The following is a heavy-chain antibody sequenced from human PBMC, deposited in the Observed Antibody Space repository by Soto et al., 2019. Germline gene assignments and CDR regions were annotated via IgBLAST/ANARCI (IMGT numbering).Heavy chain of an antibody. CDR3: AKWGEVSHNPGGNYYYGMDV. J-gene: IGHJ6*02. CDR2: ILYDGSDK. Sequence: GGPVRLSCASSGGPLGDYCMHLVRHPPGKGLESMSSILYDGSDKYYADSVKGRFTISRDGSKNTLYLQMDSLRPEDTAVYYCAKWGEVSHNPGGNYYYGMDVWGQGTTVTVSS. V-gene: IGHV3-30*18. D-gene: IGHD3-16*01. CDR1: GGPLGDYC.